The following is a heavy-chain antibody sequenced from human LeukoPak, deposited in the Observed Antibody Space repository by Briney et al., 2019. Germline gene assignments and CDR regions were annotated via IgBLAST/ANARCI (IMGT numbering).Heavy chain of an antibody. D-gene: IGHD5-18*01. Sequence: SETLSLTCSVSGDSISSSSYYWGWLRQPPGKGLEWIGSFYYSERTFYNPSLKSRVTISVDTSKNQFSLKLSSVTAADTAVYYCARLPLLAYSYGYVDCWGQGALVTVSS. J-gene: IGHJ4*02. CDR3: ARLPLLAYSYGYVDC. CDR1: GDSISSSSYY. CDR2: FYYSERT. V-gene: IGHV4-39*01.